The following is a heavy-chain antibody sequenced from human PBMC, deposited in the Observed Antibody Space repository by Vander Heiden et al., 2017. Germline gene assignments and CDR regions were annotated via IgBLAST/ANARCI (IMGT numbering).Heavy chain of an antibody. Sequence: QLQLQESGPGLVKPSETLSLTPSVPGASISFSSYYWGWIRQPPGKGLEWIGNIFYRGNTYYNSSLRSRVTISVDTSENQFSLSLSSMTAADTAVYYCVRAQDEYRGSWYGLSEFYWGQGALVTVSP. V-gene: IGHV4-39*01. J-gene: IGHJ4*02. D-gene: IGHD6-13*01. CDR3: VRAQDEYRGSWYGLSEFY. CDR2: IFYRGNT. CDR1: GASISFSSYY.